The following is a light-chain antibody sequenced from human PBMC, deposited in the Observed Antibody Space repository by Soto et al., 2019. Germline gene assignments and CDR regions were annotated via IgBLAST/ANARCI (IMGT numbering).Light chain of an antibody. J-gene: IGKJ1*01. V-gene: IGKV3-15*01. CDR2: AAS. CDR3: QQYNNWPPWT. CDR1: QTVSSN. Sequence: EIVMTQSPATLSVSPGASATLSCRASQTVSSNVAWYQQKPGQAPRLLIYAASTRATGIPARFSGSGSRTEFTLTISSLQSEDFAVYYCQQYNNWPPWTFGQGTKVEIK.